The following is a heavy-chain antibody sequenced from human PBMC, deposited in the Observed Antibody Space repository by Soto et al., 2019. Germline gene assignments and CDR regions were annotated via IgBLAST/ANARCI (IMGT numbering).Heavy chain of an antibody. Sequence: GGSLRLSCAASGFTFSSYAMSWVRQAPGKGLEWVSAISGSGGSTYYADSVKGRFTISRDNSKNTLYLQMNSLRAEDTAVYYCAKDARNCSSTSCSKTGGWFDPWGQGTLVTVSS. J-gene: IGHJ5*02. CDR1: GFTFSSYA. CDR2: ISGSGGST. CDR3: AKDARNCSSTSCSKTGGWFDP. V-gene: IGHV3-23*01. D-gene: IGHD2-2*01.